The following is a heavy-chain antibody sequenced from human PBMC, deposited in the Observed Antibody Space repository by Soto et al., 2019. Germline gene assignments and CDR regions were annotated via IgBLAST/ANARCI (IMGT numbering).Heavy chain of an antibody. CDR1: GLTFNRYA. Sequence: GSLRISCAASGLTFNRYAMSWVRQAPGKGLEWVSAISGSGGGTYYADSVKGRFTISRDNSRNTLYLQMNSLRAEDTFIYYCAKPSISPPNWFDPWGQGNLVTVSS. V-gene: IGHV3-23*01. CDR2: ISGSGGGT. J-gene: IGHJ5*02. D-gene: IGHD2-2*01. CDR3: AKPSISPPNWFDP.